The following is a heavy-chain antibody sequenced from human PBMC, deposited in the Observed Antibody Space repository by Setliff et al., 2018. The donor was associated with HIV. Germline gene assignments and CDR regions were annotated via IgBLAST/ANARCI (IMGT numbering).Heavy chain of an antibody. V-gene: IGHV3-48*04. CDR3: AKAWGSGYPSFESALMFDV. D-gene: IGHD3-3*01. CDR1: GFTFSSYS. CDR2: ISHTGSTV. J-gene: IGHJ4*02. Sequence: PGESLKISCAASGFTFSSYSMNWVRQAPGKGLELVSYISHTGSTVYYADSVKGRFTISRDNAKNSLYLQMNSLRAEDTAVYYCAKAWGSGYPSFESALMFDVWGQGTLVT.